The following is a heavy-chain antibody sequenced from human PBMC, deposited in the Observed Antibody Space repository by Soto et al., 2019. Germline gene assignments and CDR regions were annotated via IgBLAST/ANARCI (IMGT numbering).Heavy chain of an antibody. J-gene: IGHJ3*02. V-gene: IGHV3-74*01. CDR2: INSDGSST. Sequence: GGSLRLSCAASGFTFSSYWMHWVRQAPGKGLVWVSRINSDGSSTSYADSVKGRFTISRDNAKNTLYLQMNSLRAEDTAVYYCARPVKYYYDSSDGAFDIWGQGTMVT. CDR3: ARPVKYYYDSSDGAFDI. CDR1: GFTFSSYW. D-gene: IGHD3-22*01.